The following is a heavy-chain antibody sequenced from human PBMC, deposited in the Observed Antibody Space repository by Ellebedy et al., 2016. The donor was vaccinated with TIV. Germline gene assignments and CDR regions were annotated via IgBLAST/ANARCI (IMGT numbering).Heavy chain of an antibody. J-gene: IGHJ6*02. V-gene: IGHV4-59*02. Sequence: MPSETLSLTCSISGGSVDTYFWSWVRQSPEKGLEWIGHIYHTGTTNYNPSLESRITIYLDTSRRQFSLRLSSVTAADTAVYFCARGPSSPFYGMDVWGQGTTVTVSS. CDR1: GGSVDTYF. CDR3: ARGPSSPFYGMDV. CDR2: IYHTGTT.